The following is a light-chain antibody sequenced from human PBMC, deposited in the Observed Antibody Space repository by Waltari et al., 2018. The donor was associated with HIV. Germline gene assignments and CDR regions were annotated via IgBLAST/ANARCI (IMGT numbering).Light chain of an antibody. V-gene: IGLV3-25*03. J-gene: IGLJ1*01. CDR3: QSADSSGTYV. CDR2: KDS. Sequence: YELTQPPSVSVSPGQTARITCSGDALPKTYVYWYQQRPGQAPVLVIYKDSERPSGIPERFSGSSSGTTVTLTISGVQAEDEADYYCQSADSSGTYVFGTGTKVTVL. CDR1: ALPKTY.